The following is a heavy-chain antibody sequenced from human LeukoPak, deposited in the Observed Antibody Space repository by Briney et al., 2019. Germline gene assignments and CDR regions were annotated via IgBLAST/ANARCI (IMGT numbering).Heavy chain of an antibody. CDR3: AGDPPHSGWAFNY. V-gene: IGHV3-30*02. Sequence: GGSLRLSCAASGFTFSGYGMHWVRQAPGKGLEWVAFIRYDGSKKNYADSARGRFTISRDNSKNTLSLQLNSLKAEDTAIYYCAGDPPHSGWAFNYWGQGTLVTVSS. D-gene: IGHD6-19*01. CDR1: GFTFSGYG. CDR2: IRYDGSKK. J-gene: IGHJ4*02.